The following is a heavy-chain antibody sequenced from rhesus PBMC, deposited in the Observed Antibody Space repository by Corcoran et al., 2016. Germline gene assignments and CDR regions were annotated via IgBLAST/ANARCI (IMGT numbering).Heavy chain of an antibody. V-gene: IGHV4-147*01. CDR1: GGSISSNY. Sequence: QVQLQESGPGLVKPSETLSLTCAVSGGSISSNYWSWFRQSPGKGVGWSGYIYGGSGHPSYNPALKSRGTISTDTSKHQFSLKLSSVTAADTAVYYCARGPRSHNSLDVWGRGVLVTVSS. J-gene: IGHJ5-2*02. D-gene: IGHD1-44*02. CDR3: ARGPRSHNSLDV. CDR2: IYGGSGHP.